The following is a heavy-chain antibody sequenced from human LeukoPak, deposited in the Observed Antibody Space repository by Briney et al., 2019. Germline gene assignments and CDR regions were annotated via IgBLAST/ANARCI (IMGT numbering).Heavy chain of an antibody. CDR3: AKDELGITMIYFDY. V-gene: IGHV3-23*01. CDR2: ISGSGGST. D-gene: IGHD3-22*01. Sequence: GGSLRLSCAASGFTFSSYAMSWVRQAPGQGLEWVSAISGSGGSTYYADSVKGRFTISRDNSKTTLYLPMNSLRAEDTAVYYCAKDELGITMIYFDYWGQGTLVTVSS. J-gene: IGHJ4*02. CDR1: GFTFSSYA.